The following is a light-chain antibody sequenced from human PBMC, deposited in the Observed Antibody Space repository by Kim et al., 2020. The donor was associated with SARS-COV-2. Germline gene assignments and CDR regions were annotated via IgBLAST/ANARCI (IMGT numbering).Light chain of an antibody. J-gene: IGLJ3*02. Sequence: QPVLTQAPSASASLGASVKITCTLSAANYAIAWHQQQPGKGPRFLLKVNSDGTHDKADGVPDRFSGSSSGAERYLTISSLQSEDEADYYCQTWDTGIRVFGGGTKVTVL. V-gene: IGLV4-69*01. CDR3: QTWDTGIRV. CDR1: AANYA. CDR2: VNSDGTH.